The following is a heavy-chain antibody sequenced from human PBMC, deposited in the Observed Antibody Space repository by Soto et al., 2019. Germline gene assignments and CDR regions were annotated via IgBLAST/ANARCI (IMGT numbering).Heavy chain of an antibody. CDR2: IDPSDSYT. Sequence: GESLKISCKGSGYSFTSYWISWVRQMPGKGLEWMGRIDPSDSYTNYSPSFQGHVTISADKSISTAYLQWSSLKASDTAMYYCARSPYGSSYYYYYGMDVWGQGTTVTVSS. J-gene: IGHJ6*02. V-gene: IGHV5-10-1*01. D-gene: IGHD3-10*01. CDR3: ARSPYGSSYYYYYGMDV. CDR1: GYSFTSYW.